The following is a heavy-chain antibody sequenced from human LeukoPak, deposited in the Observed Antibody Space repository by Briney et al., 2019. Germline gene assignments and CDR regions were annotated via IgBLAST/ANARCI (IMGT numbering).Heavy chain of an antibody. J-gene: IGHJ4*02. CDR2: IYHSGST. Sequence: SETLSLTCTVSGYSISSGYYWSWIRQPPGKGLEWIGSIYHSGSTYYNPSLKSRVTISVDTSKNQFSLKLSSVTAADTAVYYCARDRPSHESDYWGQGTLVTVSS. CDR3: ARDRPSHESDY. V-gene: IGHV4-38-2*02. CDR1: GYSISSGYY.